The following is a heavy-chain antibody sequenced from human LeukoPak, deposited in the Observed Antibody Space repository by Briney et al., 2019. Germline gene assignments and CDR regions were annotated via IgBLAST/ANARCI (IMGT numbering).Heavy chain of an antibody. CDR3: AKDPDSLYYYGSGSYLLGWFDP. D-gene: IGHD3-10*01. CDR1: GFTFSSYA. V-gene: IGHV3-23*01. J-gene: IGHJ5*02. Sequence: PGGSLRLSCAASGFTFSSYAMSWVRQARGKGLDWVSAISGSGGSTYYADSVKGRFTISRDNSKNTLYLQMNSLRAEDTAVYYCAKDPDSLYYYGSGSYLLGWFDPWGQGTLVTVSS. CDR2: ISGSGGST.